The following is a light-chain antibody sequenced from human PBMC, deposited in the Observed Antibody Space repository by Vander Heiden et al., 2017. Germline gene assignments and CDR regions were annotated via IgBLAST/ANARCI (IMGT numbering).Light chain of an antibody. V-gene: IGKV1-5*03. CDR3: QHDDNFPCT. CDR1: QSISSW. J-gene: IGKJ1*01. CDR2: KAS. Sequence: DIQMTQSSSTLSASVGDRATLTCRARQSISSWLAWYQQKPSQAPRLLIYKASSMDSGVPARFSGSGSGTEFTLTISSLQSDDFAAYYCQHDDNFPCTFGQGTKVEIK.